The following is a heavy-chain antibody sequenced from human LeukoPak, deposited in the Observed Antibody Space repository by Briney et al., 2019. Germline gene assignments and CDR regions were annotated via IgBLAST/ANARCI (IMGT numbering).Heavy chain of an antibody. CDR1: GGTFSSYA. CDR2: IIPIFGTA. D-gene: IGHD3-22*01. CDR3: ARDLGSSGYYDY. Sequence: SVKVSCKASGGTFSSYAISWVRQTPGQGLEWMGGIIPIFGTANYAQKFQGRVTITTDESTSTAYMELSSLRSEDTAVYYCARDLGSSGYYDYWGQGTLVTVSS. V-gene: IGHV1-69*05. J-gene: IGHJ4*02.